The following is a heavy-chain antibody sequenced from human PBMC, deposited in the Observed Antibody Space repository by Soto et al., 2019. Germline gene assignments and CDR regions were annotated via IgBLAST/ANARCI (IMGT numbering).Heavy chain of an antibody. D-gene: IGHD4-17*01. CDR3: ARVQSAYGGNWFAH. V-gene: IGHV3-53*02. CDR1: GLTVGGIY. J-gene: IGHJ5*02. CDR2: VYSGSNS. Sequence: EVQLVETGGRLIQPGGSLRLSCAVSGLTVGGIYMTWVRQAPGKGLEWVSIVYSGSNSYYADSVRGRFTISRDTSKNTLYLQLTNLRVEDTAVYFCARVQSAYGGNWFAHWGQGTLVTVSA.